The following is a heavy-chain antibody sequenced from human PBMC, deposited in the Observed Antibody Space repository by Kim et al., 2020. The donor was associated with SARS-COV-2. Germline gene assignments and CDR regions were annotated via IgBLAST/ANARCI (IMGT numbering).Heavy chain of an antibody. CDR3: TTMLLLTVRIEY. V-gene: IGHV3-23*01. CDR2: ITASGPST. CDR1: GFSFSSSG. D-gene: IGHD2-21*01. Sequence: GGSLRLSCVASGFSFSSSGMSWVRLAPGKGLEWVSSITASGPSTYYVDSVKGRFTISRDNSKNTLSLQMNSLRDEDTAIYYCTTMLLLTVRIEYWRQGTRVTVPT. J-gene: IGHJ4*02.